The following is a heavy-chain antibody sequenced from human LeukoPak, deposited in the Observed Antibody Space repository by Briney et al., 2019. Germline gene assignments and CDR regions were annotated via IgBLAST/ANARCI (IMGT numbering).Heavy chain of an antibody. CDR3: ARDRGRSGSYIFH. CDR1: GFTFSSYA. J-gene: IGHJ4*02. Sequence: GGSLRLSCAASGFTFSSYAMSWVRQAPGKGLEWVSSISSSSSYIYYADSVKGRFTISRDNAKNSLYLQMNSLRAEDTAVYYCARDRGRSGSYIFHWGQGTLVTVSS. V-gene: IGHV3-21*01. D-gene: IGHD1-26*01. CDR2: ISSSSSYI.